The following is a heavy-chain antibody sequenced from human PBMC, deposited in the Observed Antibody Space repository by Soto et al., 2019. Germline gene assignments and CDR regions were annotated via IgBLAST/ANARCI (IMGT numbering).Heavy chain of an antibody. D-gene: IGHD6-19*01. CDR3: ASAGWSVSFDI. Sequence: GGSLRLSWAASGFTFSSYSMNWVRQAPGKGLEWVSSISSSSSYIYYADSVKGRFTISRDNAKNSLYLQMNSLRAEDTAVYYCASAGWSVSFDIWGQGTMVTVSS. V-gene: IGHV3-21*01. J-gene: IGHJ3*02. CDR1: GFTFSSYS. CDR2: ISSSSSYI.